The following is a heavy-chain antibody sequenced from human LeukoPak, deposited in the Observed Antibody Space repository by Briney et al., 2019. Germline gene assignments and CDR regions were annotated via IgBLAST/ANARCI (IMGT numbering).Heavy chain of an antibody. CDR3: ARGVEPKIVVVTARRSGYYFDY. J-gene: IGHJ4*02. V-gene: IGHV3-7*03. D-gene: IGHD2-21*02. CDR1: GFTFSSYW. CDR2: IKQGGSEK. Sequence: PGGSLRLSCAASGFTFSSYWMSWVRQAPGKGLEWVANIKQGGSEKYYVDSVKGRFTTSRDNAKNSLYLQMNSLRAEDTALYYCARGVEPKIVVVTARRSGYYFDYWGQGTLVTVSS.